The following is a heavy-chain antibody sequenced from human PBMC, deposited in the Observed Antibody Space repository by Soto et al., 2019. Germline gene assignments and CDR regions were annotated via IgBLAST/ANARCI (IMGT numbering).Heavy chain of an antibody. CDR2: ISAYNGNT. Sequence: ASVKVSCKASGYTFTSYGISWVRQAPGQGLEWMGWISAYNGNTNYAQKLQGRVTMTTDTSTSTAYMELRSLRSDDTAVYYCARDRLPNALYCSSTSCYRSTSGMVYWG. V-gene: IGHV1-18*01. CDR3: ARDRLPNALYCSSTSCYRSTSGMVY. J-gene: IGHJ4*01. D-gene: IGHD2-2*01. CDR1: GYTFTSYG.